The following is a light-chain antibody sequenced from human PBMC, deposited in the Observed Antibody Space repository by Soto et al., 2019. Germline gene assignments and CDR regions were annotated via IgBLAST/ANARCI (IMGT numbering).Light chain of an antibody. CDR2: GAS. Sequence: EIVMTQSPATLSVSPGERATLSCRASQSLSSNLAWYQQKPGQAPRLLIYGASTRASGIPARFSGSGSGTEFTLTISSLQSEDFALYYCQHYNDWAPAFTFGPGTKVDL. J-gene: IGKJ3*01. V-gene: IGKV3-15*01. CDR1: QSLSSN. CDR3: QHYNDWAPAFT.